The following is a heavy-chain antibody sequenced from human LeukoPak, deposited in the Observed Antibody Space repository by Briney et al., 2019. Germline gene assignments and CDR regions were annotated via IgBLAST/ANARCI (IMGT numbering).Heavy chain of an antibody. J-gene: IGHJ4*02. D-gene: IGHD5-12*01. CDR2: IYYSGNI. CDR1: GFTFSTSW. CDR3: ARGSGVATAFDS. V-gene: IGHV4-39*02. Sequence: GSLRLSCAASGFTFSTSWMSWVRQPPGKGLEWIGNIYYSGNIYYNPSLKSRGTIFVDTSKNHFSLKLSSVTAAETAVYYCARGSGVATAFDSWGQGTLVTVSS.